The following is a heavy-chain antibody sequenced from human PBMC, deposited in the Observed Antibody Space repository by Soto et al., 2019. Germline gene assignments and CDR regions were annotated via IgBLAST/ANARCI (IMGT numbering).Heavy chain of an antibody. CDR2: ISYLGTKT. V-gene: IGHV3-33*08. J-gene: IGHJ4*02. Sequence: GGSLRLSCADSGFTFSEYDMHWVRQAPGKGLEWVALISYLGTKTDYADSVKGRFTISRDNFKKTVSLQMESLRAEDSAVYFCARTDTGGTYFEFWGRGTLVTVSS. D-gene: IGHD3-16*01. CDR1: GFTFSEYD. CDR3: ARTDTGGTYFEF.